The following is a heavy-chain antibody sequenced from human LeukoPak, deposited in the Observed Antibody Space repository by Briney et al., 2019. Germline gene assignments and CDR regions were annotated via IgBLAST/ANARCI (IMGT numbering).Heavy chain of an antibody. Sequence: SETLSLTCTVSGGSISSYYWSWIRQPPGKGLEWIGYIYYSGSTNYNPSLKSRVTISVDTSKNQFSLKLSSVTAADTAVYYCARQRYYYDSSGYLLDYWGQGTLVTVSS. CDR3: ARQRYYYDSSGYLLDY. CDR2: IYYSGST. J-gene: IGHJ4*02. D-gene: IGHD3-22*01. CDR1: GGSISSYY. V-gene: IGHV4-59*08.